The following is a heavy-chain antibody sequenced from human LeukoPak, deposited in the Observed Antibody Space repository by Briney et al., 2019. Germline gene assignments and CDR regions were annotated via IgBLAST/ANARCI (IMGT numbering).Heavy chain of an antibody. V-gene: IGHV4-59*12. CDR1: GGSISSYY. J-gene: IGHJ4*02. Sequence: SETLSLTCTVSGGSISSYYWSWIRQPPGKGLEWIGYIYYSGSTNYNPSLKSRVTISVDTSKNQFSLKLSSVTAVDTAVYYCAREPVSYYYDSSGLYWGQGTLVTVSS. D-gene: IGHD3-22*01. CDR3: AREPVSYYYDSSGLY. CDR2: IYYSGST.